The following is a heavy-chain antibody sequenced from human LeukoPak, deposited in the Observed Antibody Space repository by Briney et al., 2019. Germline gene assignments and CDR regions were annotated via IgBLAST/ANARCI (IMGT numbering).Heavy chain of an antibody. J-gene: IGHJ4*02. D-gene: IGHD3-22*01. CDR3: ARDLRSHSSGYYYDGRDY. CDR2: ISSSSSYI. CDR1: GFTFSSYS. V-gene: IGHV3-21*01. Sequence: PGGSLRLSCAASGFTFSSYSMNWVRQAPGKGLEWVSSISSSSSYIYYADSVKGRFTISRDNAKNSLYLQMNSLRAEDTAVYYCARDLRSHSSGYYYDGRDYWGQGTLVTVSS.